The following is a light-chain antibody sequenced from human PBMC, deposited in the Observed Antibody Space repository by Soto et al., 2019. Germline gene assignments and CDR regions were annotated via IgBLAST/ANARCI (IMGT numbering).Light chain of an antibody. J-gene: IGKJ4*01. CDR1: QDISNS. Sequence: DIQMTQSPSSLSASVGDRVTITCQAGQDISNSLNWYQHKPGKAPKLLIYDASSLETGVPSRFGGSGSGTDFTFTVRCLQREGSAIYCWQKYDNVSLTFGAGPQV. CDR2: DAS. V-gene: IGKV1-33*01. CDR3: QKYDNVSLT.